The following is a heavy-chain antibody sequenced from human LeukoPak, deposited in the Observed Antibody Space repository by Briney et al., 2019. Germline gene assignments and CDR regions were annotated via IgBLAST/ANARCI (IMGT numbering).Heavy chain of an antibody. CDR2: ISAYNGNT. Sequence: ASVKVSCKASGYTFTGYGISWVRQAPGQGLEWMGWISAYNGNTNYAQRLQGRVTMTTDTSTSTAYMELRSLRSDDTAVYYCARDGDIVVVPAAMLLDYWGQGTLVTVSS. CDR3: ARDGDIVVVPAAMLLDY. V-gene: IGHV1-18*04. D-gene: IGHD2-2*01. CDR1: GYTFTGYG. J-gene: IGHJ4*02.